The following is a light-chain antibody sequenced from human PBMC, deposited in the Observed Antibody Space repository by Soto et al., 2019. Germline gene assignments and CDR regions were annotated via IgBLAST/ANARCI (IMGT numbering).Light chain of an antibody. V-gene: IGKV3-20*01. J-gene: IGKJ1*01. CDR3: QHYGASPRT. CDR2: AAS. Sequence: EIVLTQSPGTLSLSPGEGATLSCRASQSVRSSYLAWYQQRPGQAPRLLIYAASSRATGIPDRFSGSGSGTDFTLTISRLEPEDFAVYYCQHYGASPRTFGQGTKVEIE. CDR1: QSVRSSY.